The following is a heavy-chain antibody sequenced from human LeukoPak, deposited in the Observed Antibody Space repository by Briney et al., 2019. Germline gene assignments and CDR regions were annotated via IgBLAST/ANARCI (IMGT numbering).Heavy chain of an antibody. CDR3: AAEGYGMDV. V-gene: IGHV4-34*01. J-gene: IGHJ6*04. CDR1: GGSFSGYY. CDR2: INHSGST. Sequence: SETLSLTCAVFGGSFSGYYWSWIRQPPGKGLEWIGEINHSGSTNYNPSLKSRVTISVDTSKNQFSLKLSSVTAADTAVYYCAAEGYGMDVWGKGTTVTVSS.